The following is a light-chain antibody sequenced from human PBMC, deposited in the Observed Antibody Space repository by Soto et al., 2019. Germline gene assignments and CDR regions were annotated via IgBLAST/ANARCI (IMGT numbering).Light chain of an antibody. V-gene: IGKV1-5*03. CDR1: QSISNW. CDR3: QQSYSTPPT. J-gene: IGKJ4*01. CDR2: KTS. Sequence: DIQMTQSPSTLSASVGDRVTITFRASQSISNWLAWYQQKPGKAPKLLIYKTSNLESGVPSRFSGSGSGTEFSLTISSLQPEDFATYYCQQSYSTPPTFGGGTKVDIK.